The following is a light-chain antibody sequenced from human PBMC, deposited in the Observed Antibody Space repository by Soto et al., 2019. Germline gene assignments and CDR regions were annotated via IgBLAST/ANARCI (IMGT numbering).Light chain of an antibody. CDR2: LDNDGSH. CDR3: QTWGTGFQV. CDR1: SGHSSYA. V-gene: IGLV4-69*01. J-gene: IGLJ2*01. Sequence: QSVLTQSPSASASLGASVRLTCTLSSGHSSYAIAWHQQQPEKGPRFLMRLDNDGSHIKGDGIPDRFSGSSSGAERYLTISSLQFDDEADYYCQTWGTGFQVFGGGTKLTVL.